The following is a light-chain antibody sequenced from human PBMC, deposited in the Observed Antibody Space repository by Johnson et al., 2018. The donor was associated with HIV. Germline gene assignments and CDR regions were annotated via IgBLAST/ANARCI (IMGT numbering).Light chain of an antibody. J-gene: IGLJ1*01. CDR2: ENN. CDR1: SSNIGNNF. Sequence: SILTQPPSVSAAPGQKVTISCSGSSSNIGNNFVSWYQQLPGTAPKLLIYENNKRPSGIPDRFSGSKSGTSASLGITGLQTGDEADYYCGAWESSLNTYVFGTGTKVTVL. V-gene: IGLV1-51*02. CDR3: GAWESSLNTYV.